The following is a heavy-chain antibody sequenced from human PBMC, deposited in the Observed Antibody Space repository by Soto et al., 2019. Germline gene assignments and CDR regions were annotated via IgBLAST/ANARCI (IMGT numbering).Heavy chain of an antibody. CDR1: GGSISTSNW. V-gene: IGHV4-59*01. CDR2: IYYSGST. Sequence: SETLSLTCAVSGGSISTSNWWSWIRQPPGKGLEWIGYIYYSGSTNYNPSLKSRVTISVDTSKNQFSLKLSSVTAADTAVYYCAREGGRGYDPTPYGMDVWGQGTTVTVSS. J-gene: IGHJ6*02. D-gene: IGHD5-12*01. CDR3: AREGGRGYDPTPYGMDV.